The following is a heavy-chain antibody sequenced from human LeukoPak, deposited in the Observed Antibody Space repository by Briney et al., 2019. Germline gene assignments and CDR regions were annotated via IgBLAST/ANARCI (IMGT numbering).Heavy chain of an antibody. CDR1: GYSISRGYH. D-gene: IGHD1-14*01. CDR2: VHYSGST. CDR3: ARVNFNPDY. J-gene: IGHJ4*02. V-gene: IGHV4-38-2*02. Sequence: SETLPLTCTVSGYSISRGYHWGWVRQPPGKGLEWIASVHYSGSTYYNPSLKSRLTISADTSKNQFSLKLDSVTAADTAVYYCARVNFNPDYWGQGTLVTVSS.